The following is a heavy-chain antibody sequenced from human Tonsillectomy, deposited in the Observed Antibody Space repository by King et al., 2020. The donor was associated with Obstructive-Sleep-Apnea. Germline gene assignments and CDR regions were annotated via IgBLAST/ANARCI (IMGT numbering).Heavy chain of an antibody. D-gene: IGHD2-15*01. V-gene: IGHV4-39*07. J-gene: IGHJ6*02. CDR2: LYYSGST. CDR1: GGSISSSNYY. Sequence: QLQESGPGLVKPSETLSLTCTVSGGSISSSNYYWGWVRQPPGMGLEWIGNLYYSGSTNYNPSLKSRVTISVDTSKNQFSLNLSSVTAAATAVYYCVRDSGRYCSGGSCSLTGSYYYYFAMDVWGQGTTVTVSS. CDR3: VRDSGRYCSGGSCSLTGSYYYYFAMDV.